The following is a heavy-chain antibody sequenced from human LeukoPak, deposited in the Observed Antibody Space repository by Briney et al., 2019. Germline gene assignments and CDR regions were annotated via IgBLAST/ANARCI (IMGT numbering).Heavy chain of an antibody. CDR2: IYSSGST. CDR3: ARLNRISGFFDY. D-gene: IGHD6-25*01. Sequence: SETLSLTCTVSGGSISSSSYYWGRIRQPPGKGLEWIGSIYSSGSTYYNPSLKSPVTISVDTSKNRFSLKLTSVNAADTAVYYCARLNRISGFFDYWGQGTLVTVSS. J-gene: IGHJ4*02. V-gene: IGHV4-39*01. CDR1: GGSISSSSYY.